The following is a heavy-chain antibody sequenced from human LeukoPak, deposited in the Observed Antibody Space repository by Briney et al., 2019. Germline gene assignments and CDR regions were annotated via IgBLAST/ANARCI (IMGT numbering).Heavy chain of an antibody. CDR3: ARDLYCSGRSCYSCVHDY. J-gene: IGHJ4*02. V-gene: IGHV1-2*06. CDR1: AYTFTGYY. D-gene: IGHD2-15*01. CDR2: INPNSGGT. Sequence: ASVKVSCKASAYTFTGYYMHWVRQAPGQGLEWMGRINPNSGGTNYAQKFQGRVTMTRDTSISTAYMELSRLRSDDTAVYYCARDLYCSGRSCYSCVHDYWRQGTLVTVSS.